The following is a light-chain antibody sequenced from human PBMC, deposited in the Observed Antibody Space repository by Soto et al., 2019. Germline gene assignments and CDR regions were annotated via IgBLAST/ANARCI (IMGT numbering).Light chain of an antibody. CDR2: EVN. CDR1: NSDIGNYNY. J-gene: IGLJ2*01. CDR3: CSYAGGNTLI. V-gene: IGLV2-11*01. Sequence: QSALTQPRSVSGSPGQSVTISCTGTNSDIGNYNYVSWYQQHPGKAPKVMIYEVNKRPSGVSNRFSGAKSGNTASLTISGLQTEDEADYDCCSYAGGNTLIFGGGTKVTVL.